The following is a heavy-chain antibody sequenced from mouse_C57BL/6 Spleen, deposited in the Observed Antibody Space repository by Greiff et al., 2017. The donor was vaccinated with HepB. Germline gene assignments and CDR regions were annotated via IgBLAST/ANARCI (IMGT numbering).Heavy chain of an antibody. CDR3: ARSRYYGLYYYAMDY. D-gene: IGHD1-2*01. CDR1: GYAFSSSW. J-gene: IGHJ4*01. CDR2: IYPGDGDT. Sequence: ESGPELVKPGASVKISCKASGYAFSSSWMNWVKQRPGKGLEWIGRIYPGDGDTNYNGKFKGKATLTADKSSSTAYMQLSRLTSEDSAVYCCARSRYYGLYYYAMDYWGQGTSVTVSS. V-gene: IGHV1-82*01.